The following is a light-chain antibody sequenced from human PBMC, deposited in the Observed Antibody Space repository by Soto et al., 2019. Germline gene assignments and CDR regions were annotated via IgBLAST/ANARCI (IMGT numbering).Light chain of an antibody. CDR2: GAS. Sequence: EIVLTQLPRTLPLPPGERAPPSCRASQSVSSTYLPWYQQKPGQAPRLLIYGASSRATGIPDRFSGSGSGTDFTLTISRLEPEDFAVYYCQQYGSSRTFGGGTKVEIK. CDR3: QQYGSSRT. J-gene: IGKJ4*01. CDR1: QSVSSTY. V-gene: IGKV3-20*01.